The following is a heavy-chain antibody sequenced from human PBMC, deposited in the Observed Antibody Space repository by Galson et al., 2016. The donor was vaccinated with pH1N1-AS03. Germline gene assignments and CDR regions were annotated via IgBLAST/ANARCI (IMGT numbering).Heavy chain of an antibody. J-gene: IGHJ4*02. Sequence: SVKVSCKASGYTLTRYYMHWVRQAPGQGLEWMGIIDPSGGPTTYAPKFQGRITITTDTSTSTAYMELVSLRSDDTAVYYCARRYYFDYWGQGTLVTVSS. CDR2: IDPSGGPT. CDR1: GYTLTRYY. V-gene: IGHV1-46*01. CDR3: ARRYYFDY. D-gene: IGHD3-16*02.